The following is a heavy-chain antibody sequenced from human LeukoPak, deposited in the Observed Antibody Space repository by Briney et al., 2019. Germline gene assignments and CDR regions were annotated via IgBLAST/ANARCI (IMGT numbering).Heavy chain of an antibody. CDR3: ARGLGQWLVQGAFDI. V-gene: IGHV1-69*13. D-gene: IGHD6-19*01. CDR2: IIPIFGTA. J-gene: IGHJ3*02. CDR1: GGTFSNYA. Sequence: ASVKVSCKTSGGTFSNYAINWVRQAPGQGLEWMGGIIPIFGTANYAQKFQGRVTITADESTSTAYMELSSLRSEDTAVYYCARGLGQWLVQGAFDIWGQGTMVTVSS.